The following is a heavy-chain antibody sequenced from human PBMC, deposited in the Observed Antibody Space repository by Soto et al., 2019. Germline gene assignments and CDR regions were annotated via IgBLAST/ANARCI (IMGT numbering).Heavy chain of an antibody. CDR2: ISYDGSLQ. J-gene: IGHJ4*02. Sequence: QAKLVESRGGVVQPGRSLRLSCAASGFAFSSYGRHWVRQAPGTGLEWVAVISYDGSLQHYADSVKGRFTISRDNAKNMVLLQMSSLRAEDTAVYYCVSDRGYGHASVPYSWGQGTLVSVSS. D-gene: IGHD5-18*01. CDR1: GFAFSSYG. CDR3: VSDRGYGHASVPYS. V-gene: IGHV3-30*03.